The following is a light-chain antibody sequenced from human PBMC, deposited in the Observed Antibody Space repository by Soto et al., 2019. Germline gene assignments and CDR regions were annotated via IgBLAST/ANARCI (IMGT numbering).Light chain of an antibody. CDR3: QQYGSTSWT. V-gene: IGKV3-20*01. CDR1: QSVSTNY. CDR2: GAS. Sequence: EIELTKPPGTLSLSQGEGATLYCRAIQSVSTNYFAWYQQKPGQAPRLLIYGASTTATRISDRLRGSGSGTDFTLTICRLEPEDFAVYYCQQYGSTSWTFVQETKVDIK. J-gene: IGKJ1*01.